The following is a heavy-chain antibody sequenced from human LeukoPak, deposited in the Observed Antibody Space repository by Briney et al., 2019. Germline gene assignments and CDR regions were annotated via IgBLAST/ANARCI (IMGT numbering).Heavy chain of an antibody. CDR3: ARGGYYDILTGYGMDV. Sequence: SVKVSCKASGGTFSSYAISWVRQAPGHGLEWMGGIIPIFGTANYAQKFQGRVTITADKSTSTAYMELSSLRSEDTAVYYCARGGYYDILTGYGMDVWGKGTTVTVSS. CDR1: GGTFSSYA. V-gene: IGHV1-69*06. CDR2: IIPIFGTA. J-gene: IGHJ6*04. D-gene: IGHD3-9*01.